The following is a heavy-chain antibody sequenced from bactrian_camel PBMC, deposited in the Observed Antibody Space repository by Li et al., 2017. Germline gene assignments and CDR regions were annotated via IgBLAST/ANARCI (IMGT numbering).Heavy chain of an antibody. Sequence: QVQLVESGGGSVQAGGSLRLSCTASGLTFDDSDMGLYRQTPGNECELVSTISSDGSTYYTDSVKGRFTISKDKAADTVYLQMNNLKTEDTAVYVCATSQADCGSGGCYTRPQFADWGQGTQVTVS. V-gene: IGHV3S55*01. CDR3: ATSQADCGSGGCYTRPQFAD. CDR2: ISSDGST. D-gene: IGHD2*01. CDR1: GLTFDDSD. J-gene: IGHJ4*01.